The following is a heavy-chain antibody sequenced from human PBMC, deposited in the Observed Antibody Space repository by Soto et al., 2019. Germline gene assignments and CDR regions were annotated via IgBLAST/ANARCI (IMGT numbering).Heavy chain of an antibody. CDR3: AKKGCGGDCYSYYYYYGMDV. Sequence: GGSLRLSCAASGFTFSSYAMSWVRQAPGKGLEWVSAISGSGGSTYYADSVKGRFTISRDNSKNTLYLQMSSLRAEDTAVYYCAKKGCGGDCYSYYYYYGMDVWGQGTTVTVSS. CDR2: ISGSGGST. V-gene: IGHV3-23*01. D-gene: IGHD2-21*02. J-gene: IGHJ6*02. CDR1: GFTFSSYA.